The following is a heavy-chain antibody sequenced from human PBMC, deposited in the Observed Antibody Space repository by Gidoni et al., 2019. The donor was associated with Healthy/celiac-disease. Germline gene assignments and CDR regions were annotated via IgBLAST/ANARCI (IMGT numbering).Heavy chain of an antibody. V-gene: IGHV3-23*01. CDR2: ISGSGGST. CDR1: GFTFSSYA. D-gene: IGHD6-19*01. J-gene: IGHJ4*02. Sequence: EVQLLESGGGLVQPGGSLRLSCAASGFTFSSYAMSWVRQAPGKGLEWVSAISGSGGSTYYADSVKGRFTISRDNSKNTLYLQMNSLRAEDTAVYYCAKEPRGSGWYELVYYFDYWGQGTLVTVSS. CDR3: AKEPRGSGWYELVYYFDY.